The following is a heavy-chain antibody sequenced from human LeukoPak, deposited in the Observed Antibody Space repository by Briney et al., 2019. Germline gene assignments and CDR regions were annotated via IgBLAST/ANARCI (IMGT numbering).Heavy chain of an antibody. CDR1: AGTFSSYT. Sequence: PSVKVSCKASAGTFSSYTISWVRQAPGQGLEWMGRIIPILGIANYAQKFQGRVTITADKSTSTAYMELSSLRSEDTAVYYCARDLSSATQAAFDIWGQGIMVTVSS. D-gene: IGHD2-15*01. CDR3: ARDLSSATQAAFDI. J-gene: IGHJ3*02. CDR2: IIPILGIA. V-gene: IGHV1-69*04.